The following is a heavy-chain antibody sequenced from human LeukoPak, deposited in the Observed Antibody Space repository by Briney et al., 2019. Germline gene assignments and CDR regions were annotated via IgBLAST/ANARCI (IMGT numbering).Heavy chain of an antibody. CDR3: AKHGGGDCYSEVDY. V-gene: IGHV4-4*07. CDR2: MFGSGST. CDR1: GGSISGYY. D-gene: IGHD2-21*02. J-gene: IGHJ4*02. Sequence: PSETLSLTCTVSGGSISGYYWTWIRQPAGKGLEWIGRMFGSGSTNYNPSLKSRVTMSIDTSKNQFSLKMYSVTAADTAVYYCAKHGGGDCYSEVDYWGQGTLVTVSS.